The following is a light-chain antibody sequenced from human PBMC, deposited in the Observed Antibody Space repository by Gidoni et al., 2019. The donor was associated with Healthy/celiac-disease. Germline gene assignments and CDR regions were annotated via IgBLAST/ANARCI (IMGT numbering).Light chain of an antibody. Sequence: IVMTQSPDTLSVSPGQRATPSCRASQSVSSNLAWYRQKPGQTPRLSIYGASTRATGIPARFSGSGSGTEFTLSISGLQSEDFAVYYCQQYNNWLPLTFXQXTKVEIK. CDR2: GAS. CDR1: QSVSSN. J-gene: IGKJ1*01. V-gene: IGKV3-15*01. CDR3: QQYNNWLPLT.